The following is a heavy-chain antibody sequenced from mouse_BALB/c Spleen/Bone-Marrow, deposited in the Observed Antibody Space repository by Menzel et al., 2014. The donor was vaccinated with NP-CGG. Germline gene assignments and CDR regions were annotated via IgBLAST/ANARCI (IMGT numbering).Heavy chain of an antibody. Sequence: EVKVVESGGGLVQPGGSLKLSCAASGFTFSSYGMSWVRQTPDKRLELVATINSNGGSTYYPDSVKGRFTISRDSAKNTLYLQMSSLKSEDSAMYYCARHYYGARWGQGTLVTVSA. CDR3: ARHYYGAR. V-gene: IGHV5-6-3*01. J-gene: IGHJ3*01. D-gene: IGHD1-2*01. CDR1: GFTFSSYG. CDR2: INSNGGST.